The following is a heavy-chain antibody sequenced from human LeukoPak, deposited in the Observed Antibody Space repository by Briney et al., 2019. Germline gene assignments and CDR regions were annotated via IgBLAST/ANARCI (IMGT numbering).Heavy chain of an antibody. V-gene: IGHV3-74*01. CDR3: AREHIQQWLVGGFDH. J-gene: IGHJ4*02. Sequence: GGSLRLSCAASGFTFSSYWMHWVRQAPGKGLVWVSRINSDGSSTSYADSVKGRFTISRDNAKNTLYLQMNSLRAEDTAVYYCAREHIQQWLVGGFDHWGQGTLVTVSS. D-gene: IGHD6-19*01. CDR2: INSDGSST. CDR1: GFTFSSYW.